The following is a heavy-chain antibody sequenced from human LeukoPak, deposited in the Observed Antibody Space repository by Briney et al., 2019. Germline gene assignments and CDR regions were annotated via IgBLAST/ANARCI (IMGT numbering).Heavy chain of an antibody. CDR3: ASSVRGYSGYDFRYYYYGMDV. Sequence: SQTLSLTCAISGDSVSSNSAAWNWIRQSPSRGLDWLGRTYYRSKWYNDYAVSVKSRITINPDTSKNQFSLQLNSVTPEDTAVYYCASSVRGYSGYDFRYYYYGMDVWGQGTTVTVSS. CDR1: GDSVSSNSAA. V-gene: IGHV6-1*01. J-gene: IGHJ6*02. CDR2: TYYRSKWYN. D-gene: IGHD5-12*01.